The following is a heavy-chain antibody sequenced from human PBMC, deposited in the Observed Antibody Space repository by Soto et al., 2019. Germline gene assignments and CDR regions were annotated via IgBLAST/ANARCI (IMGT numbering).Heavy chain of an antibody. V-gene: IGHV4-38-2*02. CDR3: ARDMHPGFTHYFDP. J-gene: IGHJ5*02. CDR1: GYSISRGYY. D-gene: IGHD1-26*01. Sequence: PSETLSLTCTVSGYSISRGYYWGWTRRPPGKGLEWIGSLYHGGDTYYNPSLKSRVAISMDTSKNQLSLKLTSMTAADTAVYYCARDMHPGFTHYFDPWGQGTLVTVSS. CDR2: LYHGGDT.